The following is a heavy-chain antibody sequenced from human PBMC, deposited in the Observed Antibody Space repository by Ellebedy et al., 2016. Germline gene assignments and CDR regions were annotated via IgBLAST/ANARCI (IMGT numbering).Heavy chain of an antibody. V-gene: IGHV4-34*01. CDR3: ARVRYTVGAPFDS. CDR1: GGSFSRYY. Sequence: SETLSLXXAVYGGSFSRYYWSWLRQPPGKGLEWIGEINHSGSTNYNPSLKSRVTMSVDTSKNQFSLKVTSVTAADTAVYYCARVRYTVGAPFDSWGQGTLVTVSS. CDR2: INHSGST. J-gene: IGHJ4*02. D-gene: IGHD4-23*01.